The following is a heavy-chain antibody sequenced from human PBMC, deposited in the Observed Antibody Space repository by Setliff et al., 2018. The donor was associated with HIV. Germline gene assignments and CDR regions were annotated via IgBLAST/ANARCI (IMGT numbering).Heavy chain of an antibody. V-gene: IGHV4-39*02. CDR2: FHSSGST. Sequence: SETLSLTCNVSGGSISTSNYFWGWIRQPPGKGLEWIGSFHSSGSTSYNPSLRSRVTMSIDASKNHFSLKLTSVTAADTAVYYCARDVSITMIVVVVKTREYFQHWGQGTLVTVSS. CDR3: ARDVSITMIVVVVKTREYFQH. CDR1: GGSISTSNYF. D-gene: IGHD3-22*01. J-gene: IGHJ1*01.